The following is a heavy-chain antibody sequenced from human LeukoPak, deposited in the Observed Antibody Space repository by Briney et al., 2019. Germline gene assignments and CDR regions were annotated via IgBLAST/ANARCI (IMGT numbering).Heavy chain of an antibody. Sequence: ASVKVSCKASGYTFTSNYVHWVRQAPGQGLEWVGMIYPRDGSTSYAQKFQGRVIVSRDTSTSTVHMELSGLRSEDTAVYYCARDQEGFDYWGQETLVTVSS. CDR3: ARDQEGFDY. J-gene: IGHJ4*02. V-gene: IGHV1-46*01. CDR2: IYPRDGST. CDR1: GYTFTSNY.